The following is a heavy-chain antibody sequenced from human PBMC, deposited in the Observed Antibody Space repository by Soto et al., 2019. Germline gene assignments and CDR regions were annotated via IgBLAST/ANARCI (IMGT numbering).Heavy chain of an antibody. D-gene: IGHD4-4*01. CDR3: ARDRSNYVLGEYYYYGMDV. V-gene: IGHV1-69*06. J-gene: IGHJ6*02. CDR1: GGTFSSYA. CDR2: IIPIFGTA. Sequence: QVQLEQSGAEVKKPGSSVKVSCKASGGTFSSYAISWVRQAPGQGLEWMGGIIPIFGTANYAQKFQGRVTITADKSTSTAYMELSSLRSEDTAVYYCARDRSNYVLGEYYYYGMDVWGQGTTVTVSS.